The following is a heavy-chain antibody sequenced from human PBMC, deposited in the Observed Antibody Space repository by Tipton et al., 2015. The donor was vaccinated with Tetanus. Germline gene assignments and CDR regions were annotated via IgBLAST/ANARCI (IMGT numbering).Heavy chain of an antibody. D-gene: IGHD3-22*01. CDR1: RGSTSANY. CDR3: ACGSGYFDSSYHSPLDS. CDR2: IQYNGIT. J-gene: IGHJ4*02. Sequence: TLSLTCTVSRGSTSANYWSWIRQSPGKGLEWIGYIQYNGITNYHPSLKSRVTISVDSSTSQFSLRLASVTAADTAVYYCACGSGYFDSSYHSPLDSWGQGSLVIVSS. V-gene: IGHV4-59*01.